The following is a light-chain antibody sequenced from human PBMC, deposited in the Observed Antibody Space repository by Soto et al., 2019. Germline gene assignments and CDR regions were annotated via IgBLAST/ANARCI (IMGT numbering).Light chain of an antibody. V-gene: IGKV3-15*01. J-gene: IGKJ2*01. Sequence: EIVMTQSPATLSVSPGERATLSCRTSQSVSSDLAWYQQKPGQAPRLLIYSASTRATGIPARFSGSGSGTEFTLTISSLQSEDFALYYCQHYNNWPPYTFGQATKVDIK. CDR1: QSVSSD. CDR3: QHYNNWPPYT. CDR2: SAS.